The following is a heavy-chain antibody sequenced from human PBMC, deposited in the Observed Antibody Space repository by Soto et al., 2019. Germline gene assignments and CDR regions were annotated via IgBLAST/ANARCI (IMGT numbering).Heavy chain of an antibody. CDR3: ARDRVVPAALVRNYYYYGMDV. Sequence: GGSLRLSCAASGFTFSSYWMHWVRQAPGKGLVWVSRINSDGSSTSYADSVKGRFTISRDNAKNTLYLQMNSLRAEDTAVYYCARDRVVPAALVRNYYYYGMDVWGQGTTVTVSS. D-gene: IGHD2-2*01. J-gene: IGHJ6*02. CDR2: INSDGSST. V-gene: IGHV3-74*01. CDR1: GFTFSSYW.